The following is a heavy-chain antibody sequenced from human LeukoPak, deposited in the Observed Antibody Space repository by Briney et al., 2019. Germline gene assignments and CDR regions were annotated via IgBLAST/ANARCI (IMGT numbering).Heavy chain of an antibody. D-gene: IGHD6-19*01. CDR2: IWYDGSNK. V-gene: IGHV3-33*06. CDR3: AKDRVLVEQWPYNRDI. CDR1: GFTFSSYG. J-gene: IGHJ3*02. Sequence: GGSLRLSCAASGFTFSSYGMHWVRQAPGKGLEWVAVIWYDGSNKYYADSVKGRFTISRDNSKDTLYLQMNSLRAEDTAVYYCAKDRVLVEQWPYNRDIWGQGTMVTVSS.